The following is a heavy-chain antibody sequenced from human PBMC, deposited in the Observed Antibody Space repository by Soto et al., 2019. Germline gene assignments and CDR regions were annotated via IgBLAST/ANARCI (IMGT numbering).Heavy chain of an antibody. D-gene: IGHD1-20*01. CDR2: VNGDGSST. CDR3: ARDNWNTV. V-gene: IGHV3-74*01. Sequence: GGSLRLSCAASGFTLSNYWMHWVRQAPGKGLVWVSRVNGDGSSTFYADSVKGRFTISRDNAENTVFLQMDSLRAEDTAVYYCARDNWNTVWGQGTVVTVSS. CDR1: GFTLSNYW. J-gene: IGHJ3*01.